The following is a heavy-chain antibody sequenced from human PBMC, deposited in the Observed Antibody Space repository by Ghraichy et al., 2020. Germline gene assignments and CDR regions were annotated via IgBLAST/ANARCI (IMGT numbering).Heavy chain of an antibody. J-gene: IGHJ4*02. CDR2: IWYDGSNK. CDR1: GFTFSSYG. CDR3: ARAVHSYEYYFDY. D-gene: IGHD5-18*01. V-gene: IGHV3-33*01. Sequence: GGSLRLSCAASGFTFSSYGMHWVRQAPGKGLEWVAVIWYDGSNKYYADSVKGRFTISRDNSKNTLYLQMNSLRAEDTAVYYCARAVHSYEYYFDYWGQGTLVTVSS.